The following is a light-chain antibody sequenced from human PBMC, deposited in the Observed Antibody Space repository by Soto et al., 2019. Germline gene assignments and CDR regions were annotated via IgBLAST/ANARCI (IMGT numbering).Light chain of an antibody. CDR1: SSNIGNNY. V-gene: IGLV1-51*02. CDR3: GTWDSSLSAGGV. Sequence: QSVLTQPPSVSAAPGQTVTISCSGSSSNIGNNYVSWYQQLQGTAPKLLIYENNKRPSGIPDRFSGSKSGTSATLRITGLQTGDEADYYCGTWDSSLSAGGVFGGGTQLTVL. J-gene: IGLJ7*01. CDR2: ENN.